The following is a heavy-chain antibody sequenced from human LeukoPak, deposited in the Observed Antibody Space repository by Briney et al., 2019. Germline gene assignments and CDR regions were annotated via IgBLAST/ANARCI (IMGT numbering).Heavy chain of an antibody. D-gene: IGHD2-21*02. CDR3: ARGGCGDSAAPFDD. CDR1: GYTFTSCY. J-gene: IGHJ4*02. V-gene: IGHV1-46*01. CDR2: INPSAGST. Sequence: ASVKVSCKTSGYTFTSCYMHWVRQAPGLGLEWMGMINPSAGSTRYAQKFQGRVTMTTDTSTSTVYMELSSLRSEDTAVYYCARGGCGDSAAPFDDWGQGTLVPVSS.